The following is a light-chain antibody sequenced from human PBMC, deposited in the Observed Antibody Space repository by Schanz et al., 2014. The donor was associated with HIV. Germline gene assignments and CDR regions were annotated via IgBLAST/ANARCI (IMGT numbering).Light chain of an antibody. CDR2: GAS. CDR1: QSVKSNF. CDR3: QYFGNSGGT. V-gene: IGKV3-20*01. Sequence: EIVLTQSPGTLSLSPGERGTLSCRASQSVKSNFIGWYQQKPGQAPRLLIYGASSRATGIPDRFSGSGSGTDFTLTISRLEPEDFAVYFCQYFGNSGGTFGGGTKVEIK. J-gene: IGKJ4*01.